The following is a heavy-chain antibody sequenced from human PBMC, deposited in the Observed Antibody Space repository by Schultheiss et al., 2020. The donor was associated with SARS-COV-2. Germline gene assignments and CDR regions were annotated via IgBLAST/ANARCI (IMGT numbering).Heavy chain of an antibody. CDR1: GFTFSTYG. CDR3: ARDTRIAGYYYGMDV. D-gene: IGHD1-26*01. Sequence: GGSLRLSCAASGFTFSTYGLHWVRQAPGKGLEWVSAISGSGGSTYYADSVKGRFTISRDNSKNMLYVQMNNLRAEDTAVYYCARDTRIAGYYYGMDVWGQGTTVTVSS. J-gene: IGHJ6*02. V-gene: IGHV3-23*01. CDR2: ISGSGGST.